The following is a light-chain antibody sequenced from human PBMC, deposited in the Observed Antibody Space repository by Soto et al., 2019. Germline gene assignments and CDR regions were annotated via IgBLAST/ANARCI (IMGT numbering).Light chain of an antibody. CDR1: QGISSY. V-gene: IGKV1-9*01. CDR2: AAS. Sequence: IQLTQSPSSLSASVGDIVTITCRASQGISSYLAWYQRKPGKAPKLLIYAASTLQSGVPSRFSGSGSGTDFTLTISSLQPEDFATYYCQQLNGFGPGTKVDIK. J-gene: IGKJ3*01. CDR3: QQLNG.